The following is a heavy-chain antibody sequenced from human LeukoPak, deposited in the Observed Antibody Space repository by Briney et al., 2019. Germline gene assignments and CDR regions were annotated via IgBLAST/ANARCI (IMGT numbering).Heavy chain of an antibody. D-gene: IGHD3-10*01. CDR1: GFSFSTST. CDR3: ARDSYWLGGTIGAFDI. V-gene: IGHV3-21*01. J-gene: IGHJ3*02. Sequence: GGSLRLSCAASGFSFSTSTMNWVRQAPGRGLEWVSSISSSGSSTYYADSVKGRLTISRDNAKNSLYLQINSLRAEDTALYYCARDSYWLGGTIGAFDIWGQGTMVTVSS. CDR2: ISSSGSST.